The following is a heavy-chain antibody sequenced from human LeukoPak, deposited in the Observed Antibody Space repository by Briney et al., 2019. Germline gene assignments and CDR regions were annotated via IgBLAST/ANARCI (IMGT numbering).Heavy chain of an antibody. J-gene: IGHJ3*02. CDR1: GGSISSSSYY. V-gene: IGHV4-39*01. D-gene: IGHD6-13*01. CDR3: ARVPTYHHHGYSSSWETTDAFDI. CDR2: IYYSGST. Sequence: PSETLSLTCTVSGGSISSSSYYWGWIRQPPGKGLEWIGSIYYSGSTYYNPSLKSRVTISVDTSKNQFSLKLSSVAAADTAVYYCARVPTYHHHGYSSSWETTDAFDIWGQGTMVTVSS.